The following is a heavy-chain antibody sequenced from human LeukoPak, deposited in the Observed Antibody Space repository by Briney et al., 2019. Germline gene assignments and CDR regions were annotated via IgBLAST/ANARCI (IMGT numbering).Heavy chain of an antibody. Sequence: SQTLSLTCAVSGGSISSGGYSWSWIRQPPGKGLEWIGYIYYSGSTNYNPSLKSRVTISVDTSKNQFSLKLSSVTAADTAVYYCARTDMTTVTNWGQGTLVTVSS. CDR3: ARTDMTTVTN. CDR2: IYYSGST. CDR1: GGSISSGGYS. V-gene: IGHV4-61*08. D-gene: IGHD4-17*01. J-gene: IGHJ4*02.